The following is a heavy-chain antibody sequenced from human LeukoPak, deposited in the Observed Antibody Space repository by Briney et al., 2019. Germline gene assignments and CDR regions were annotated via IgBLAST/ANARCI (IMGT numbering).Heavy chain of an antibody. J-gene: IGHJ5*02. CDR2: MNPNSGNT. CDR3: ARGYRSSTSCYIGNNWFDP. Sequence: ASVKVSCKASGYTFTSYDINWVRQATGHGLEWMGWMNPNSGNTGYAQKFQGRVTITRNTSISTAYMELSSLRSEDTAVYYCARGYRSSTSCYIGNNWFDPWGQGTLVTVSS. V-gene: IGHV1-8*03. D-gene: IGHD2-2*01. CDR1: GYTFTSYD.